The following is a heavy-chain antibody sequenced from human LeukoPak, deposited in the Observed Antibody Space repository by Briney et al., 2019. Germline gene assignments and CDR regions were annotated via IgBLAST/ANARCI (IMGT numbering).Heavy chain of an antibody. J-gene: IGHJ4*02. CDR3: ARGNYDLWSGYYDY. D-gene: IGHD3-3*01. Sequence: SETLSLTCTVSGGSISSYYWSWIRQPPGKGLEWIGYIYYSGSTNYNPSLKSRVTISVDTSKNQFSLKLSSVTAGDKAVYYWARGNYDLWSGYYDYWGQGTLVTVSS. V-gene: IGHV4-59*01. CDR1: GGSISSYY. CDR2: IYYSGST.